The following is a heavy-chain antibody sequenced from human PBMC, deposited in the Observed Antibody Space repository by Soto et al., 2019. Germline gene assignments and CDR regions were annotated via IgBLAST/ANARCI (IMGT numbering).Heavy chain of an antibody. CDR2: IYHSGST. D-gene: IGHD6-13*01. Sequence: QVQLQESGPGLVKPSGTLSLTCAVSGGSISSSNWWSWVRQPPGKGLEWIGAIYHSGSTNYHPSLQSRVTISVDKSQKQFSLKLSAVTAADTAVYYCARARLIAAAGTPCDPWGQGTMVTVSS. V-gene: IGHV4-4*02. J-gene: IGHJ5*02. CDR1: GGSISSSNW. CDR3: ARARLIAAAGTPCDP.